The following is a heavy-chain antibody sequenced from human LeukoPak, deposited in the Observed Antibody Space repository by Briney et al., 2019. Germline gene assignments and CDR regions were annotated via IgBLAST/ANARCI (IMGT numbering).Heavy chain of an antibody. CDR2: IYYSGST. J-gene: IGHJ2*01. V-gene: IGHV4-59*01. CDR1: GGSISSYY. CDR3: AREENYYDSSGYYLGYFDL. Sequence: SETLSLTCTVSGGSISSYYWSWIRQPPGKGLEWIGYIYYSGSTNYNPSIKSRVNISVDTSKNQFSLKLSSVTAADTAVYYCAREENYYDSSGYYLGYFDLWGRGTLVTVSS. D-gene: IGHD3-22*01.